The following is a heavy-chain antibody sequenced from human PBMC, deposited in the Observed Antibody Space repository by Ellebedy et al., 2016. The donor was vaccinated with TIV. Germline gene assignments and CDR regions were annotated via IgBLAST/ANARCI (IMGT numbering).Heavy chain of an antibody. CDR1: GFSLSNARMG. V-gene: IGHV2-26*01. J-gene: IGHJ4*02. Sequence: SGPTLVKPTETLTLTCTVSGFSLSNARMGVSWIRQPPGKALEWLAHIFSNDEKSYSTSLKSRLTISKDTSKSQVVLTMTNMDPVDTATYYCARIRLYGDYYDFWSGYQRFDYWGQGTLVTVSS. CDR2: IFSNDEK. D-gene: IGHD3-3*01. CDR3: ARIRLYGDYYDFWSGYQRFDY.